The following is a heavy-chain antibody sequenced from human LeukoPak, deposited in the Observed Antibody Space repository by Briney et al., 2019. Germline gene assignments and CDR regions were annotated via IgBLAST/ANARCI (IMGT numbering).Heavy chain of an antibody. V-gene: IGHV4-31*03. CDR2: IYYSGST. Sequence: SETLSLTCTVSGGSISSGGYYWSWIRQHPRKGLEWIGYIYYSGSTYYNPSLKSRVTISVDTSKNQFSLKLSSVTAADTAVYYCARSRPIDGAFDIWGQGTMVTVSS. D-gene: IGHD5-24*01. CDR1: GGSISSGGYY. J-gene: IGHJ3*02. CDR3: ARSRPIDGAFDI.